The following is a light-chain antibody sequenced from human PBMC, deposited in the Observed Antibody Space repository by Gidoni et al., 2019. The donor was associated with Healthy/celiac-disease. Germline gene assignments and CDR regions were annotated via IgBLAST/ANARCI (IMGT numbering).Light chain of an antibody. CDR3: QQHGSSPPWT. CDR2: GAS. J-gene: IGKJ1*01. CDR1: QSVSSSY. V-gene: IGKV3-20*01. Sequence: SVLTQSPDTLSLSPGERATLACRASQSVSSSYLAWYQQKPGQAPRLLIYGASNRATGIPDRFSGSGSGTDFTLTISSLEPEDFAVYYCQQHGSSPPWTFGQGTKVEIK.